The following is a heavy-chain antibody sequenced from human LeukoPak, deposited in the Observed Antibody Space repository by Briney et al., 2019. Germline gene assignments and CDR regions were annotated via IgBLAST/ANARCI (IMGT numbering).Heavy chain of an antibody. Sequence: PSETLSLTCTVSGGSLSSYYWSWIRQPPGKGLEWIGYIHYSGSTNYNPSLKSRVTISVDTSKNQFSLKLSSVTAADTAVYYCAREELDAFDIWGQGTMVTVSS. V-gene: IGHV4-59*01. CDR2: IHYSGST. CDR1: GGSLSSYY. CDR3: AREELDAFDI. J-gene: IGHJ3*02. D-gene: IGHD1-7*01.